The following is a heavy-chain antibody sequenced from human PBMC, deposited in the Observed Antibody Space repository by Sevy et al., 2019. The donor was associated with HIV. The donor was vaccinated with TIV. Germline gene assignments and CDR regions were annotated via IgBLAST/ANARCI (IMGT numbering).Heavy chain of an antibody. CDR3: ARVTYYYMDV. V-gene: IGHV3-11*01. CDR2: ISSSGSTI. CDR1: GFTFSDYY. J-gene: IGHJ6*03. Sequence: GGSLRLSCAASGFTFSDYYMSWIRQAPGKGLEWVSYISSSGSTIYYADAVKGRFTISRDNAKNSLDLQMNSLRAEETAVYYCARVTYYYMDVWGKGTTVTVSS.